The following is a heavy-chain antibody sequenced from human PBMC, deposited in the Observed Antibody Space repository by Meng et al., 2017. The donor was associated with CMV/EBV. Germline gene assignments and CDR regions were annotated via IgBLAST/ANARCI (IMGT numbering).Heavy chain of an antibody. CDR1: GGSISSGGYY. Sequence: CTVSGGSISSGGYYWSWIRQHPGKGLEWIGYIYYSGSTYYNPSLKSRVTISVDTSKNQFSLKLSSVTAADTAVYYCARDRAGIPGDYWGQGTLVTVSS. J-gene: IGHJ4*02. CDR2: IYYSGST. CDR3: ARDRAGIPGDY. V-gene: IGHV4-31*03. D-gene: IGHD3-10*01.